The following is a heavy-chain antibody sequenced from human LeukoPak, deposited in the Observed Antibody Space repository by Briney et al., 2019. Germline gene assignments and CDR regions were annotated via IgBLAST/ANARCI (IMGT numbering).Heavy chain of an antibody. CDR2: AYYSGST. CDR3: ARRGVMTIFGVVTPGAFDI. V-gene: IGHV4-39*01. J-gene: IGHJ3*02. Sequence: SETLSLTCTVSGCSISSSSYYWGWIRQPPGKGLMGSGSAYYSGSTYYNPSLKSRVTISVDTSKNQFSLKLSSVTAADTAVYYCARRGVMTIFGVVTPGAFDIWGQGTMVTVSS. CDR1: GCSISSSSYY. D-gene: IGHD3-3*01.